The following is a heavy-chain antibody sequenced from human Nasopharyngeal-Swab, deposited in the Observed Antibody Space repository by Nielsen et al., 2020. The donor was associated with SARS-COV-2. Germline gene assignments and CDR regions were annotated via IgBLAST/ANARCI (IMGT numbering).Heavy chain of an antibody. CDR3: AREIVGADQQNNWFDP. CDR1: GYTFTSYY. J-gene: IGHJ5*02. CDR2: INPSGGST. V-gene: IGHV1-46*01. D-gene: IGHD1-26*01. Sequence: ASVKVSCKASGYTFTSYYMHWVRQAPGQGLEWMGIINPSGGSTSYAQKFQGRVTMTRDTSTSTVYMELSSLRSEDTAVYYYAREIVGADQQNNWFDPWGQGTLVTVSS.